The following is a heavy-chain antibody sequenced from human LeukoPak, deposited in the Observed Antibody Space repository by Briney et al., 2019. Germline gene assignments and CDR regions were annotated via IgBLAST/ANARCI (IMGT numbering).Heavy chain of an antibody. D-gene: IGHD3-22*01. CDR2: IKQYGSGK. V-gene: IGHV3-7*04. Sequence: GGSLRLSCEASGFRFSNYWMSWVRQAPGKGLEWVATIKQYGSGKYYVDSVKGRFTISRDNAKKSLFLQMNSLRAEDTAVYYCARRTGKVLYYYDSSGYFDYWGQGTLVTVSS. CDR1: GFRFSNYW. CDR3: ARRTGKVLYYYDSSGYFDY. J-gene: IGHJ4*02.